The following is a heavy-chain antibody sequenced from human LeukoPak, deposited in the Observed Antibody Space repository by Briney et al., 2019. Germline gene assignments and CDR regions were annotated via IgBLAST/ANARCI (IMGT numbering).Heavy chain of an antibody. CDR2: IKQHGSEK. J-gene: IGHJ6*03. D-gene: IGHD3-3*01. V-gene: IGHV3-7*01. Sequence: PGGSLRLSCAASGFTFSSYAMNWVRQAPGKGLEWVANIKQHGSEKYYVDSVKGRFTISRDNAKNSLYLQMNSLRAEDTAVYYCARANYDFWSGSPTYYYYYYMDVWGKGTTVTVSS. CDR1: GFTFSSYA. CDR3: ARANYDFWSGSPTYYYYYYMDV.